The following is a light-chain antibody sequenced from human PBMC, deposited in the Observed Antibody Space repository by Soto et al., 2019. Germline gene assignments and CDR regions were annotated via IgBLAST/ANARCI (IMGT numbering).Light chain of an antibody. CDR2: EAS. V-gene: IGLV2-23*02. CDR3: CSYAGSNTFV. J-gene: IGLJ2*01. CDR1: SSDVGSYNL. Sequence: QSALTQPASVSGSPGQSITISCSGTSSDVGSYNLVSWYQQHPGKAPQLMIYEASKRPSGVSDRFSGSKSGNTASLTISGLQAEDEADYYCCSYAGSNTFVFGGGTKVTVL.